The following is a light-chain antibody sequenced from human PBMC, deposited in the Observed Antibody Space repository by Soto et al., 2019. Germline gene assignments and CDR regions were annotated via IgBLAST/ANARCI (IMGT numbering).Light chain of an antibody. Sequence: EIVLTQSPATLSVSPGERATLSCRASQSVSTNLAWYQQKPGQAPRLLIYGASTRATGIPGRFSGSGSGTEFTLTISSLQSEDFAVYYWQQYNNWPPRVIFGQGTKLEIK. CDR2: GAS. CDR1: QSVSTN. V-gene: IGKV3-15*01. CDR3: QQYNNWPPRVI. J-gene: IGKJ2*01.